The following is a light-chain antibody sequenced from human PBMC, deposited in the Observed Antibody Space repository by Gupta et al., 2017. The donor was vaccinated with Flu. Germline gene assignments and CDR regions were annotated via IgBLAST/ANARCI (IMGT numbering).Light chain of an antibody. J-gene: IGLJ3*02. CDR3: GSYTSSSTWV. Sequence: QSALTQPASVSGSPGHSITISCTGTSSDVGGYNYVSWYQQHPGKAPKLMIYEVNKRPSGVSNRFSGSKSGNTASLTISGLQAEDEADYFCGSYTSSSTWVFGGGTKLTVL. CDR2: EVN. V-gene: IGLV2-14*01. CDR1: SSDVGGYNY.